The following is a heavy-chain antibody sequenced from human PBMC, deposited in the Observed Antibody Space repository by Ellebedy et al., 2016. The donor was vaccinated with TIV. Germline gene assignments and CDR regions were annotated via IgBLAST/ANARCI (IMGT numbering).Heavy chain of an antibody. V-gene: IGHV1-46*04. J-gene: IGHJ4*02. Sequence: AASVKVSCKASGYTFSTYYMHWVRQAPGQGLEWLGIINPCGGSTTYAQNLQGRVTMTRDTSTTTVYMELSSLRSEDKAVYYCAKSRSSGWLHTPDYWGQGTLVIVSS. CDR1: GYTFSTYY. CDR3: AKSRSSGWLHTPDY. CDR2: INPCGGST. D-gene: IGHD6-19*01.